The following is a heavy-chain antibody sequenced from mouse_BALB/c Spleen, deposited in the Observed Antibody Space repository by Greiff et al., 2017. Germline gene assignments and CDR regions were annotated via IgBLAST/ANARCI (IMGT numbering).Heavy chain of an antibody. CDR1: GYTFSSYW. D-gene: IGHD1-1*01. J-gene: IGHJ1*01. Sequence: VQLQESGAELMKPGASVKISCKATGYTFSSYWIEWVKQRPGHGLEWIGEILPGSGSTNYNEKFKGKATFTADTSSNTAYMQLSSLTSEDSAVYYCARRGYYGSSYGYFDVWGAGTTVTVSS. CDR2: ILPGSGST. CDR3: ARRGYYGSSYGYFDV. V-gene: IGHV1-9*01.